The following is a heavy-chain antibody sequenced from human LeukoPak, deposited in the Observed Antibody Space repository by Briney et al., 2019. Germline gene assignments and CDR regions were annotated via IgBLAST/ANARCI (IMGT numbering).Heavy chain of an antibody. Sequence: GGSLRLSCAASGFTFSSYSMNCVRQAPGKGLEWVSYISSSSSTIYYADSVKGRFTISRDNAKNSLYLQMNSLRAEDTAVYYCARGKYSSQYNRFDPWGQGTLVTVSS. V-gene: IGHV3-48*04. CDR2: ISSSSSTI. D-gene: IGHD6-6*01. J-gene: IGHJ5*02. CDR3: ARGKYSSQYNRFDP. CDR1: GFTFSSYS.